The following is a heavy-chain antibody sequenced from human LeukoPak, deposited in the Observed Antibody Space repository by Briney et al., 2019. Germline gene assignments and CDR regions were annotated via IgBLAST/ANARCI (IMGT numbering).Heavy chain of an antibody. J-gene: IGHJ4*02. CDR2: IYSDAT. Sequence: PGGSLRLSCAASGFTFSSYWIHWVRQAPGKGLVWVSRIYSDATNYADSVKGRFTISRDNAKNTLYLQMNSLRAEDTAVYYCARESYDSSGYYYGGGFDYWGQGTLVTVSS. V-gene: IGHV3-74*01. CDR3: ARESYDSSGYYYGGGFDY. CDR1: GFTFSSYW. D-gene: IGHD3-22*01.